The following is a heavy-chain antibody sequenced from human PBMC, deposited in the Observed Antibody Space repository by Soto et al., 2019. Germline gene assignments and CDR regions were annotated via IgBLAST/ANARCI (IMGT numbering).Heavy chain of an antibody. D-gene: IGHD1-26*01. CDR1: GYTFTGYY. CDR2: INPNSGGT. Sequence: ASVKVSFKASGYTFTGYYMHWVRQAPGQGLEWMGWINPNSGGTNYAQKLQGWVTMTRDTSISTAYMELSRLRSDDTAVYYCASRGPPSISGPEDRIKDYWGKGPLVTVSS. V-gene: IGHV1-2*04. CDR3: ASRGPPSISGPEDRIKDY. J-gene: IGHJ4*02.